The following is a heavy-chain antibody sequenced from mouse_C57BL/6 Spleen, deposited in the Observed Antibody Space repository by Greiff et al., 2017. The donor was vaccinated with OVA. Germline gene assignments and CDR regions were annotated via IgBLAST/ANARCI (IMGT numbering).Heavy chain of an antibody. CDR1: GYTFTDYY. Sequence: VKVVESGAELVRPGASVKLSCKASGYTFTDYYINWVKQRPGQGLEWIARIYPGSGNTYYNEKFKGKATLTAEKSSSTAYMQLSSLTSEDSAVYFCAREERLFDYWGQGTTLTVSS. CDR3: AREERLFDY. CDR2: IYPGSGNT. J-gene: IGHJ2*01. V-gene: IGHV1-76*01.